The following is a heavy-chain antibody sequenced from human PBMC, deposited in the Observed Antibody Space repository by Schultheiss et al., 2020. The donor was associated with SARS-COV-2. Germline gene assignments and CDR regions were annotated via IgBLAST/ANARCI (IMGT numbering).Heavy chain of an antibody. CDR3: AKDIGYGDYVYYYYGMDV. CDR1: GFTFSSYS. V-gene: IGHV3-21*04. D-gene: IGHD4-17*01. Sequence: GGSLRLSCAASGFTFSSYSMNWVRQAPGKGLEWVSSISSSSSYIYYADSVKGRFTISRDNSKNSLYLQMNSLRTEDTALYYCAKDIGYGDYVYYYYGMDVWGQGTTVTVSS. J-gene: IGHJ6*02. CDR2: ISSSSSYI.